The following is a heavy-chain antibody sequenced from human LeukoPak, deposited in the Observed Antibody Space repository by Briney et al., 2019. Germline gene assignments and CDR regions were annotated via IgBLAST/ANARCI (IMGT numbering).Heavy chain of an antibody. CDR3: ARDSSEFRSLIPH. CDR1: GGTFSSYA. D-gene: IGHD2-21*01. CDR2: ITPMFRTA. Sequence: ASVKVSFKASGGTFSSYAISWVRQAPGQGLEWMGGITPMFRTAKYAQKFQGRVTITADESTSTAYMELSSLRSEDTAVYYCARDSSEFRSLIPHWGQGTLVTVSS. V-gene: IGHV1-69*13. J-gene: IGHJ1*01.